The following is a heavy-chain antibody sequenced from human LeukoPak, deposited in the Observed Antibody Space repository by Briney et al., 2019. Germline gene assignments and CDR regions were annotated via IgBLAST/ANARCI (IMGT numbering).Heavy chain of an antibody. CDR3: ARDQATTEPLGY. D-gene: IGHD5-24*01. Sequence: SETLSLTCTVSGGSISSYYWSWIRQPPGKGLEWIGEINHSGSTNYNPSLKSRVTISVDTSKNQFSLKLSSVTAADTAVYYCARDQATTEPLGYWGQGTLVTVSS. J-gene: IGHJ4*02. V-gene: IGHV4-34*01. CDR1: GGSISSYY. CDR2: INHSGST.